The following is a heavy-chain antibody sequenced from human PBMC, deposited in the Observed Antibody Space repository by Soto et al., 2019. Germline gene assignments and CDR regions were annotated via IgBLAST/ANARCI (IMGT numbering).Heavy chain of an antibody. CDR1: GYSFAGYW. J-gene: IGHJ4*02. D-gene: IGHD3-22*01. V-gene: IGHV5-10-1*01. CDR2: IDPSDSQT. Sequence: SGESLKISCTGPGYSFAGYWITWVRQQQGKGLDWMGRIDPSDSQTYYSPSFRGHVTISATKSSTTVFLQWSRLRASDTAMYYCTRQIYNSDTGPNFKYYFDSWGQETPVTVSS. CDR3: TRQIYNSDTGPNFKYYFDS.